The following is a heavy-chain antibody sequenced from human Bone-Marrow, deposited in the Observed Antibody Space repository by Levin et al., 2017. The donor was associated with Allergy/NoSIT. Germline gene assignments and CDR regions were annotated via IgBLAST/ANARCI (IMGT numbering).Heavy chain of an antibody. CDR3: ARAEMSGKFGMDV. Sequence: PSETLSLTCAVSGYSISSGYYWGWIRQSPGKGLEWIGSIFHAGMTHYNPSLKSRVTMSVDTSTNQVSLKLTTVTAADTAVYFCARAEMSGKFGMDVWGQGTSVTVSS. D-gene: IGHD5-24*01. CDR2: IFHAGMT. CDR1: GYSISSGYY. J-gene: IGHJ6*02. V-gene: IGHV4-38-2*01.